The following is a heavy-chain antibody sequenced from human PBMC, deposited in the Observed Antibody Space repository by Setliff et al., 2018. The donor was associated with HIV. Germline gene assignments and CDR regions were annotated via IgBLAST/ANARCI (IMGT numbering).Heavy chain of an antibody. CDR3: ARGCNGGNCYHGSGWFDP. CDR2: INPNTGNP. V-gene: IGHV7-4-1*02. J-gene: IGHJ5*02. Sequence: ASVKVSCKASGYTFTSYGITWVRQAPGQGLEWMGYINPNTGNPTYAQGFTGRFVFSVDTPVSTAYLQISSLKAEDTAMYYCARGCNGGNCYHGSGWFDPWGQGTLVTVS. CDR1: GYTFTSYG. D-gene: IGHD2-15*01.